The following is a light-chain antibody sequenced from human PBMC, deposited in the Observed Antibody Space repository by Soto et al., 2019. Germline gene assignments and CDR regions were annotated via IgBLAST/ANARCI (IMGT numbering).Light chain of an antibody. CDR3: QQYNSYSPYT. CDR1: QSISSW. Sequence: DIQMTQSPSTLSASVGDRVTITCRASQSISSWLAWYQQKPGKAPKLLIYDASSLESGVPSRFSGSESGTEFTLTISRLQPYDFASYYCQQYNSYSPYTFGQGTKLEIK. V-gene: IGKV1-5*01. J-gene: IGKJ2*01. CDR2: DAS.